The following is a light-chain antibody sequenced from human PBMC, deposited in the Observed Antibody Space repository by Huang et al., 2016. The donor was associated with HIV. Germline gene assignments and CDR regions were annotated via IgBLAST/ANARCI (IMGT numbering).Light chain of an antibody. Sequence: IVLTQSPATLSLYPGERVTLSFRASQSVGNYIAWYQQHPGQSPRLLIYDTSNSATGTPVRFSGSGSGTDFALTISNLESEDFAVYYCQQRSSGVTFGGGTKVQVK. CDR2: DTS. CDR1: QSVGNY. J-gene: IGKJ4*01. CDR3: QQRSSGVT. V-gene: IGKV3-11*01.